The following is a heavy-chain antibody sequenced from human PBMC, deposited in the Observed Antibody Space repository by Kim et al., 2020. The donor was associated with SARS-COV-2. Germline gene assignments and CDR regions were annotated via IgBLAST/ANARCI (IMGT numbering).Heavy chain of an antibody. V-gene: IGHV4-39*01. J-gene: IGHJ3*02. Sequence: SLKSRVTISVDTSKNQFSRKLSSVTAADTAVYYCARRPLELELFLDAFDIWGQGTMVTVSS. CDR3: ARRPLELELFLDAFDI. D-gene: IGHD1-7*01.